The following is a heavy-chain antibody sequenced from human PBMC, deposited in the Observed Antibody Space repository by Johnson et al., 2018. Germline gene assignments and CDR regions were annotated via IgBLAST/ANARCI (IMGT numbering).Heavy chain of an antibody. CDR3: AIPPIRGVDWMRGAFDI. CDR1: GFTVSTKY. Sequence: VQLVQSGGGLVQPGGSLRLSCAASGFTVSTKYMSWVRLAPGKGLEWVSSISSSIGYIYYADSVKGRFTISRDNAKNSLYLQMNSLRAADTAVFYCAIPPIRGVDWMRGAFDIWGQGTMVTVSS. D-gene: IGHD2-21*02. CDR2: ISSSIGYI. V-gene: IGHV3-21*01. J-gene: IGHJ3*02.